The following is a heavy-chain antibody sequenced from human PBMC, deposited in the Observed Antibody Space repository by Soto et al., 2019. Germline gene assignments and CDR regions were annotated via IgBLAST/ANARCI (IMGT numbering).Heavy chain of an antibody. J-gene: IGHJ6*02. V-gene: IGHV3-21*01. CDR3: ARVLDYYDPYYYYGMDV. CDR2: ISSSSSYI. D-gene: IGHD3-22*01. CDR1: AFTFSTDS. Sequence: GSPRLSCAASAFTFSTDSMNWVRQAPGKGLEWVSSISSSSSYIYYADSVKGRFTISRDNAKNSLYLQMNSLRAEDTAVYYCARVLDYYDPYYYYGMDVWGQGTTVTVSS.